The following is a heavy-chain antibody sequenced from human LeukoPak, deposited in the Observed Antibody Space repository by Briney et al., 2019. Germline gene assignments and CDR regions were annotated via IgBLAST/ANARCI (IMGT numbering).Heavy chain of an antibody. Sequence: PSETLSLTCTVSGGSMNTYYWTWIRQPPGKGLKWIGEINHSGSTNYNPSLKSRVTMSVDASKNQFSLKLSSVTAADTAVYYCARDRVYVWGSYRPPDAFDIWGQGTMVTVSS. V-gene: IGHV4-59*12. D-gene: IGHD3-16*02. CDR1: GGSMNTYY. CDR2: INHSGST. J-gene: IGHJ3*02. CDR3: ARDRVYVWGSYRPPDAFDI.